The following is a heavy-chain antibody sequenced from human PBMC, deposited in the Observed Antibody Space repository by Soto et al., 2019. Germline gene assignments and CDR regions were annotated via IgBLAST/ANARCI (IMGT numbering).Heavy chain of an antibody. J-gene: IGHJ4*02. CDR2: ISYDGSNK. CDR3: ARDKAVAGDAFDY. V-gene: IGHV3-30-3*01. Sequence: QVQLVESGGGVVQPGRSLRLSCAASGFTFSSYAMHWVRQAPGKGLEWVAVISYDGSNKYYADSVKGRFTISRDNSKNTVYLQMNSLRAEDTAVYYCARDKAVAGDAFDYWGQGTLVTGSS. CDR1: GFTFSSYA. D-gene: IGHD6-19*01.